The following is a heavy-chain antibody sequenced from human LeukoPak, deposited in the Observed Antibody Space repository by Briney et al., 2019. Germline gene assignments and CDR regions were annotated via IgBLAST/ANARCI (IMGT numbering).Heavy chain of an antibody. CDR3: ARTYGDYAYDY. CDR1: GYTFTSYD. J-gene: IGHJ4*02. V-gene: IGHV1-8*01. CDR2: MNPNSGNT. D-gene: IGHD4-17*01. Sequence: ASVKVSCKASGYTFTSYDINWVRQATGQGLEWMGWMNPNSGNTGYAQKFQGRVTITADKSTSTAYMELSSLRSEDTAVYYCARTYGDYAYDYWGQGTLVTVSS.